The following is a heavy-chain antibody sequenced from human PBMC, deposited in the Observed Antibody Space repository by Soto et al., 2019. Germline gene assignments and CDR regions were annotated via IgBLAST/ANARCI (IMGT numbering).Heavy chain of an antibody. V-gene: IGHV4-31*03. Sequence: QVQLQESGPGLVKPSQTLSLTCTVSGGSISSGDYYWSWIRQHPGKGLEWIGYIYYSGSTYFNPSLKRRTTMSVDTSTNQFSLKLSSVTAADTAMYYCATSNTIFGVTYLQGDAFNIWGQGALVTVSS. CDR3: ATSNTIFGVTYLQGDAFNI. CDR2: IYYSGST. CDR1: GGSISSGDYY. J-gene: IGHJ3*02. D-gene: IGHD3-3*01.